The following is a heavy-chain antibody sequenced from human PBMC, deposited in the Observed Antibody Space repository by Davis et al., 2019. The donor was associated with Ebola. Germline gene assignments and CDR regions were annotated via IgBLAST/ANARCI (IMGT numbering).Heavy chain of an antibody. CDR2: IYWSDDR. CDR3: VREMRWRQYDY. V-gene: IGHV2-5*01. Sequence: SGPTLVKPTQTLALTCTFSGFSLSTGEVGVGWIRQPPGKALEWLALIYWSDDRRYSPSLKNRLTITKVTSKNQVVLIMTDMDPVDTATYYCVREMRWRQYDYWGQGALVTVSS. J-gene: IGHJ4*02. CDR1: GFSLSTGEVG. D-gene: IGHD2-21*02.